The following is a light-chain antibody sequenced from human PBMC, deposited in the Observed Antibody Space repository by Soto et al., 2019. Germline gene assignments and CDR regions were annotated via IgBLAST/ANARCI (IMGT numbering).Light chain of an antibody. CDR1: QSVSSSC. V-gene: IGKV3-20*01. CDR3: QQYGSSPGT. J-gene: IGKJ1*01. Sequence: EILLTQSPGTLSLSPGETATLSCRASQSVSSSCLAWFQQKPGQAPSLLIYGASSRATGIPDRFSGSGSGTDFTLTISRLEPEDFAVYYCQQYGSSPGTFGQGTKVEIK. CDR2: GAS.